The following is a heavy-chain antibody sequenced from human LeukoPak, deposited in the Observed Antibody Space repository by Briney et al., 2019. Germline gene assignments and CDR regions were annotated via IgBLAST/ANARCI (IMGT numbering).Heavy chain of an antibody. D-gene: IGHD5-12*01. CDR1: GFTFSSYD. V-gene: IGHV3-13*01. J-gene: IGHJ2*01. Sequence: GGSLRLSCAASGFTFSSYDMHWVRQVTGKGLEWVSAIGIAGDTYYPGSVKGRFTISRENAKNSLYLQMNSLRAGDTAVYHCARATNSGPWGYFDLWGRGTLVTVSS. CDR3: ARATNSGPWGYFDL. CDR2: IGIAGDT.